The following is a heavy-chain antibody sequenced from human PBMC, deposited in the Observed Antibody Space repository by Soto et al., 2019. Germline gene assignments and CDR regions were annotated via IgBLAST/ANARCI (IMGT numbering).Heavy chain of an antibody. D-gene: IGHD2-2*02. V-gene: IGHV4-31*03. Sequence: QVQLQESGPGLVKPSQTLSLTCTVSGGSISRAAYYWIWIRQHPGKGLVWIGYISHSGSTYYNPSLKRRVIISVDTSKNQFSLSLTSVTAADAAVYYCAREYTYGSNFFDCWGQGALVTVSS. CDR1: GGSISRAAYY. CDR3: AREYTYGSNFFDC. CDR2: ISHSGST. J-gene: IGHJ4*02.